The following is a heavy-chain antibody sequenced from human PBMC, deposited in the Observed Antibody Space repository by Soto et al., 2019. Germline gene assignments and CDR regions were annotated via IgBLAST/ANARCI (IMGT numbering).Heavy chain of an antibody. CDR1: GFTFSSYG. V-gene: IGHV3-30*18. D-gene: IGHD2-2*02. J-gene: IGHJ4*02. CDR3: AKDRGSVVVPAAIDFDY. Sequence: QVQLVESGGGVVQPGRSLRLSCAASGFTFSSYGMHWVRQAPGKGLEWVAVISYDGSNKYYADSVKGRFTISRDNSKNTLYLQMNSLRAEDTAVYYCAKDRGSVVVPAAIDFDYWGQGTLVTVSS. CDR2: ISYDGSNK.